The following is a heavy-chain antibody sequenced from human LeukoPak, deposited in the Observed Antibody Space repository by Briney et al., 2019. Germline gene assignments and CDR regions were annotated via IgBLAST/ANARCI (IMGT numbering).Heavy chain of an antibody. CDR1: GGSISNYY. V-gene: IGHV4-59*01. CDR2: IYYSGST. J-gene: IGHJ4*02. D-gene: IGHD3-22*01. CDR3: ATQDGSAYWYFDS. Sequence: SETLSLTCNVSGGSISNYYWTWIRQPPGKGLEWIGYIYYSGSTNYNPSLKSRVTISVDTSKSQFSLRLSSVTAADTATYYCATQDGSAYWYFDSWGQGTLVTVSS.